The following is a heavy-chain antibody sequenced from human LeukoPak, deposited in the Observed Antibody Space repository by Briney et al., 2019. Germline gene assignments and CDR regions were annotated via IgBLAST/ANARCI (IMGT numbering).Heavy chain of an antibody. J-gene: IGHJ4*02. Sequence: GGSLRLSCAASGFIFSSYSMNWVRQAPGKGLEWVSYISSSSSTIYYTDSVKGRFTISRDNAKNSLYLQMNSLRVEDTAVYYCARGAMKTNYYHDYFDYWGQGTLVTVSS. V-gene: IGHV3-48*01. CDR3: ARGAMKTNYYHDYFDY. CDR1: GFIFSSYS. CDR2: ISSSSSTI. D-gene: IGHD1-26*01.